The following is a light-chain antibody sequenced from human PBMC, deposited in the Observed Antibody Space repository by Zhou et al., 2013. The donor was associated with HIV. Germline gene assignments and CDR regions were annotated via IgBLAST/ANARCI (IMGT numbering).Light chain of an antibody. CDR3: QQYNNWPPFS. J-gene: IGKJ3*01. V-gene: IGKV3-15*01. Sequence: EIVMTQSPATLSVSPGERATLSCRASQSVTSNLAWYQQKPGQAPRLLIYDASTRASGIPARFSGSGSGTEFTLTISSLQSEDFAFYYCQQYNNWPPFSFGPGTKVDFK. CDR1: QSVTSN. CDR2: DAS.